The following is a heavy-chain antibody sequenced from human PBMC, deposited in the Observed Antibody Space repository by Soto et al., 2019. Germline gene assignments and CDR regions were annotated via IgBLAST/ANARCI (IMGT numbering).Heavy chain of an antibody. D-gene: IGHD3-16*01. CDR3: GRRGGALGY. CDR1: GFTFSSYA. CDR2: ITGSGSTT. Sequence: PGGSLRLSCAASGFTFSSYAMSWVRQAPGKGLEWVSVITGSGSTTYYADSVKGRFTISRDNSKNTLYLQMNSLRAEDTAVYYCGRRGGALGYWGQGTLVTVSS. V-gene: IGHV3-23*01. J-gene: IGHJ4*02.